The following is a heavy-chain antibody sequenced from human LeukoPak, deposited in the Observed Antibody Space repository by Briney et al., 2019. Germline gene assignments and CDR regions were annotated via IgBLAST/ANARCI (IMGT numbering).Heavy chain of an antibody. J-gene: IGHJ4*02. V-gene: IGHV4-30-4*08. CDR1: GGSISSSDYY. CDR3: AREGSGIY. CDR2: IYYSGST. D-gene: IGHD2-15*01. Sequence: SETLSLTCTVSGGSISSSDYYWSWIRQPPGKGLEWIGYIYYSGSTFYNPSLKSRVTISVDTPKNQFSLKLSSVTAADTAVYYCAREGSGIYWGQGTLVTVSS.